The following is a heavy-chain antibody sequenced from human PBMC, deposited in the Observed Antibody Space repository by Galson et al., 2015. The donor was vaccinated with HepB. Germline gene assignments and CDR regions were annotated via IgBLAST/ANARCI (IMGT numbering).Heavy chain of an antibody. J-gene: IGHJ4*02. V-gene: IGHV3-30*18. Sequence: SLRLSCAASGFTFSSYGMHWVRQAPGKGLEWVAVISYDGSNKYYADSVKGRFTISRDNSKNTLYLQMNSLRAEDTAVYYCAKDRGGLEFAFDYWGQGTLVTVSS. CDR1: GFTFSSYG. D-gene: IGHD3-10*01. CDR3: AKDRGGLEFAFDY. CDR2: ISYDGSNK.